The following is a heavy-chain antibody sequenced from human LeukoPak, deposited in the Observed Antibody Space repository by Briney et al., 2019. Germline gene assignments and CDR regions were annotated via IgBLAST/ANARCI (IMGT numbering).Heavy chain of an antibody. CDR2: IYYSGST. CDR3: ARPKSYDSSGYYY. CDR1: GGSISSYY. J-gene: IGHJ4*02. V-gene: IGHV4-59*08. D-gene: IGHD3-22*01. Sequence: SETLSLTRTVSGGSISSYYWSWIRQPPGKGLEWIGYIYYSGSTNYDPSLKSRVTISVDTSKNQFSLKLSSVTAADTAVYYCARPKSYDSSGYYYWGQGTLVTVSS.